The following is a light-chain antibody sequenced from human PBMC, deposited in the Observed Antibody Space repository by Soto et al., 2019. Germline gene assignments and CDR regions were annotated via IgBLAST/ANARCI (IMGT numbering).Light chain of an antibody. Sequence: QSALTQPASVSGFLGQSITMSCTGSSSDVGTFNLVSWFQQHPGKAPKLLIFEGTKRPSGVSDRFSGSKSGNTASLTISGLQAEDEAEYHCCSYAGTRTSWVFGTRTKVTFL. CDR3: CSYAGTRTSWV. CDR2: EGT. V-gene: IGLV2-23*01. J-gene: IGLJ1*01. CDR1: SSDVGTFNL.